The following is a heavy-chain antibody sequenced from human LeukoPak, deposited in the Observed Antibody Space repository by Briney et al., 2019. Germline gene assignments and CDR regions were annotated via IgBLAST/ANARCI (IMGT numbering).Heavy chain of an antibody. CDR3: AKLFVVVPAASYYFDY. CDR1: GCTFSSYS. V-gene: IGHV3-23*01. Sequence: GGALRLSCAASGCTFSSYSMSWVRQPPPKGLEWVSAISASGGSTYYAESVQGRFTISRDNSKNTLYLQMNSLRAEDTAVYYCAKLFVVVPAASYYFDYWGQGTLVTVSS. D-gene: IGHD2-2*01. CDR2: ISASGGST. J-gene: IGHJ4*02.